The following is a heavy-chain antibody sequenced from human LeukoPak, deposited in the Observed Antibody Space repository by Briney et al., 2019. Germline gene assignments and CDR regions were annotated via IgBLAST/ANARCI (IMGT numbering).Heavy chain of an antibody. V-gene: IGHV3-23*01. CDR1: GFTFRTYA. D-gene: IGHD5-24*01. J-gene: IGHJ4*02. CDR2: TSGGGDST. Sequence: GGSLRLSYAASGFTFRTYAMSWVRQAPGKGLEWVSATSGGGDSTWYGDSVKGRFTISRDNSKNTLYLQMNSLRAEDTAVYVCATEAFIYVYNYYFDSWGQGTLVTVSS. CDR3: ATEAFIYVYNYYFDS.